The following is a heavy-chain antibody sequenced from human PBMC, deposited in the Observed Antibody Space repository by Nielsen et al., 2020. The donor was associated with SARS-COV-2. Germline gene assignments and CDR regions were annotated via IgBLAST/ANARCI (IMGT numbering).Heavy chain of an antibody. J-gene: IGHJ6*02. D-gene: IGHD2-15*01. CDR2: IYYSGST. CDR3: ARDQGAVVVAATYYYYYGMDV. Sequence: PGKGLEWIGYIYYSGSTYYNPSLKSRVTISVDTSKNQFSLKLSSVTAADTAVYYCARDQGAVVVAATYYYYYGMDVWGQGTTVTVSS. V-gene: IGHV4-59*13.